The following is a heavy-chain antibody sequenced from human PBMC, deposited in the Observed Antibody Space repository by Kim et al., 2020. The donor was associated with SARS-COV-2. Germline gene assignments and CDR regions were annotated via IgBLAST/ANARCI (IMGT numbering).Heavy chain of an antibody. V-gene: IGHV4-34*01. J-gene: IGHJ4*02. CDR2: INHSGST. Sequence: SETLSLTCAVYGGSFSGYYWSWIRQPPGKGLEWIGEINHSGSTNYNPSLKSRVTISIDTSKNQFSLKLSSVTAADTAVYYCARGKRLSPLGKHYFGDDYSNPYYFDYWGQGTLVTVSS. D-gene: IGHD4-4*01. CDR3: ARGKRLSPLGKHYFGDDYSNPYYFDY. CDR1: GGSFSGYY.